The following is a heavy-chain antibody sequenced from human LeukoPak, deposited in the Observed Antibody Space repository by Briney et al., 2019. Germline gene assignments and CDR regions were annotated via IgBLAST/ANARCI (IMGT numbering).Heavy chain of an antibody. CDR3: ATDPGYYDSSGYPFDY. V-gene: IGHV1-2*06. CDR1: GYTFTGYY. D-gene: IGHD3-22*01. CDR2: INPNSGGT. Sequence: ASVKVSCKASGYTFTGYYMHWVRQAPGQGLEWMGRINPNSGGTNYAQKFQGRVTMTEDTSTDTAYMELSSLRSEDTAVYYCATDPGYYDSSGYPFDYWGQGTLVTVSS. J-gene: IGHJ4*02.